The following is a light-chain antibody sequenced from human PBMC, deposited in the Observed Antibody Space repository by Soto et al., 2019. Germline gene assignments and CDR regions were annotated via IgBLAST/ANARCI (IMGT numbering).Light chain of an antibody. CDR1: SSDVGSYNL. Sequence: QSALTQPASVSGSPGQSITISCTGTSSDVGSYNLVSWYQHHPDEAPKLIIYEVNKRPSGVSNRFSGSKSDNTASLTISGLQAEDEADYYCCSYAGSSSFYVFGSGTKLTVL. CDR3: CSYAGSSSFYV. J-gene: IGLJ1*01. V-gene: IGLV2-23*02. CDR2: EVN.